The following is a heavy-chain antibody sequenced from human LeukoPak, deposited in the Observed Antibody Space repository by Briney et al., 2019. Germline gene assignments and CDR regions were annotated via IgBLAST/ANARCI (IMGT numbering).Heavy chain of an antibody. CDR3: AKGEDYYDSSGPLDY. CDR1: ASTFSSYA. CDR2: ISGSGGST. Sequence: GRSLTLSCAPSASTFSSYAVSWVRQAPGKGLEWVSAISGSGGSTYYADSVKGRFTISRDNSKNTLYLQMNSLRAEDTAVYYCAKGEDYYDSSGPLDYWGQGTLGTVSS. D-gene: IGHD3-22*01. V-gene: IGHV3-23*01. J-gene: IGHJ4*02.